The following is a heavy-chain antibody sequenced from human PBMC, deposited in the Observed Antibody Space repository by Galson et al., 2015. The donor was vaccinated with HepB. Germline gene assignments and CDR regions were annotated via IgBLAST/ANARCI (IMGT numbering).Heavy chain of an antibody. V-gene: IGHV2-70*11. CDR3: ARFVYSSGWYGHGFDP. CDR1: GFSLSTSGMC. Sequence: PALVKLTQTLTLTCTFSGFSLSTSGMCVSWIRQPPGKALEWLARIDWDDDKYYSTSLKTRLTISKDTSKNQVVLTMTNMDPVDTATYYCARFVYSSGWYGHGFDPWGQGTLVTVSS. D-gene: IGHD6-19*01. CDR2: IDWDDDK. J-gene: IGHJ5*02.